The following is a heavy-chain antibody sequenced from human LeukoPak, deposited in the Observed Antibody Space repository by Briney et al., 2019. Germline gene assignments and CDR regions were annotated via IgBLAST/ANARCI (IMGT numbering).Heavy chain of an antibody. D-gene: IGHD2-21*01. CDR2: ISYDERNK. J-gene: IGHJ4*02. V-gene: IGHV3-30*18. Sequence: PGRSLRLSCAASGFTFSSYGMYWVRQAPGKGLEWVAVISYDERNKYYADSVKGRFTVSRDNSKNTLYLQMNSLRAEDTAVYYCAKEHHPVVVKTLTVALGYWGQGTLVTVSS. CDR1: GFTFSSYG. CDR3: AKEHHPVVVKTLTVALGY.